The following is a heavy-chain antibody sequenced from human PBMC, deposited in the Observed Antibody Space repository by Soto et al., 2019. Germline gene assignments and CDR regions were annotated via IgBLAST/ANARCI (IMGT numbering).Heavy chain of an antibody. V-gene: IGHV1-69*02. D-gene: IGHD3-10*01. J-gene: IGHJ6*02. CDR3: ARQATYGSWSYSRYYYYGMDV. CDR2: IIPILGIA. Sequence: QVQLVQSGAEVKKPGSSVKVSCKASGGTFSSYTISWVRQAPGQGLEWMGRIIPILGIANYAQKFQGRVTITADKSTSTAYMELSSLRSEDTAVYYCARQATYGSWSYSRYYYYGMDVWGQGTTVTVSS. CDR1: GGTFSSYT.